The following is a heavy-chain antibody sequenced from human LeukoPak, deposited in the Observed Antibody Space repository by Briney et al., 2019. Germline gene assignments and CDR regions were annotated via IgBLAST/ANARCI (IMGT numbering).Heavy chain of an antibody. V-gene: IGHV4-34*01. CDR2: MNHSGST. J-gene: IGHJ4*02. CDR3: ARGDYYGSGSYYTPYPQPFDY. CDR1: GGSFSGYY. Sequence: SETLSLTCAVYGGSFSGYYWSWLRQPAGKGLEWIGEMNHSGSTNYNPSLKSRVTISVDTSKNQFSLKLSTETAADTAVYYCARGDYYGSGSYYTPYPQPFDYWGQGTLVTVSS. D-gene: IGHD3-10*01.